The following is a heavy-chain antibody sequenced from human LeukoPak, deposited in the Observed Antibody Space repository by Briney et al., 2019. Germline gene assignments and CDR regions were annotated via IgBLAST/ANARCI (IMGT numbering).Heavy chain of an antibody. Sequence: PSETLSLTCTVSGGSISSSSYYWDWIRQPPGKGLELIGTIYYSRSTYYNPSLKGRVTISVDTSKNQFSLKLTSVTAADTAVYYCARNLTTVVTPGAKYNYFDPWGQGTLVTVSS. CDR3: ARNLTTVVTPGAKYNYFDP. CDR2: IYYSRST. J-gene: IGHJ5*02. CDR1: GGSISSSSYY. V-gene: IGHV4-39*01. D-gene: IGHD4-23*01.